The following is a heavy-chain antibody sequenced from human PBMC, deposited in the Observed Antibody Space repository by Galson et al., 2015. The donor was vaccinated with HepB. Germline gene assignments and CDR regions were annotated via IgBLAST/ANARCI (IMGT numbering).Heavy chain of an antibody. D-gene: IGHD2-15*01. CDR2: ISAYNRYT. J-gene: IGHJ5*02. V-gene: IGHV1-18*01. CDR1: GYTFSSYS. CDR3: ARGALVVVVGATQNNWFDP. Sequence: SVKVSCKASGYTFSSYSITWVRQAPGQGLEWVGWISAYNRYTNYTQKLQGRVTMTTDTATNTAYMELRSLRSDDTAVYYCARGALVVVVGATQNNWFDPWGQGTLVTVSS.